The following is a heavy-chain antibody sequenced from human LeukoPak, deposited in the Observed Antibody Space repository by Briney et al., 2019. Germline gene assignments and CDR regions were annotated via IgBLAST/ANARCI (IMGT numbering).Heavy chain of an antibody. J-gene: IGHJ4*02. D-gene: IGHD3-22*01. Sequence: GASVKVSCKASGYTFIDNYIHWVRQAPGQGLEWMAWINPKSGVTNYAQTFQGRVTMTRDTSISTVYLEMTRLNSDDTAVYYCARGGGSSGYPDYWGQGTQATVSS. CDR2: INPKSGVT. V-gene: IGHV1-2*02. CDR1: GYTFIDNY. CDR3: ARGGGSSGYPDY.